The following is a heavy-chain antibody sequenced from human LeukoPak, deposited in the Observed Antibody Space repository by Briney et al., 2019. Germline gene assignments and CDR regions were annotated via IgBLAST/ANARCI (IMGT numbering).Heavy chain of an antibody. J-gene: IGHJ5*02. CDR2: ISGSGGTA. CDR3: AKDQGVMITHWFDP. Sequence: PGGSLRLSCVASGFTFSHYAMSWVRQAPGRGLEWVSAISGSGGTAYYADSVKGRFTISRDNSKNTLHLQMNNLRAEDTAVYYCAKDQGVMITHWFDPWGQGTLVTVSS. CDR1: GFTFSHYA. V-gene: IGHV3-23*01. D-gene: IGHD3-10*01.